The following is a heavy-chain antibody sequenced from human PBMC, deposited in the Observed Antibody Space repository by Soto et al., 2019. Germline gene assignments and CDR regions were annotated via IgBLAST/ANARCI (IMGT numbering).Heavy chain of an antibody. Sequence: SETLSLTCTASGGSISSYYWSWIRQPPGKGLEWIGYIYYSGSTNYNPSLKSRVTISVDTSKNQFSLKLSSVTAADTAVYYCARGRSSSSYISGRWYYYMDVWGKGTTVTVSS. D-gene: IGHD6-6*01. CDR3: ARGRSSSSYISGRWYYYMDV. V-gene: IGHV4-59*01. CDR1: GGSISSYY. J-gene: IGHJ6*03. CDR2: IYYSGST.